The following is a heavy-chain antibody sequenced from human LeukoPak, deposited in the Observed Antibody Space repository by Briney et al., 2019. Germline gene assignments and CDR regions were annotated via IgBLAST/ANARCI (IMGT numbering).Heavy chain of an antibody. CDR3: ARSPFETTYEDNWFDP. CDR1: GGTFSSYA. D-gene: IGHD1-1*01. V-gene: IGHV1-69*01. CDR2: IIPIFGTA. J-gene: IGHJ5*02. Sequence: SVKVSCKASGGTFSSYAISWVRQAPGQGLEWMGGIIPIFGTANYAQKFQGRVTIPADESTSTAYMELSSLRSEDTAVYYCARSPFETTYEDNWFDPWGQGTLVTVSS.